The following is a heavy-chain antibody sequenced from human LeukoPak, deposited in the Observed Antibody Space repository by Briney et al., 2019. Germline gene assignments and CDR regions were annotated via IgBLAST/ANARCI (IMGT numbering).Heavy chain of an antibody. Sequence: GGSLRLSCAASGFTFSSYEMNWVRQAPGKGVEGVSYISGSGSNIYYADSVKGRFTISRDNAKNSLHLQMISLRAEDTAVYYSARDTYYDSSGYTYYYYGMDVWGQGTTVTVSS. CDR2: ISGSGSNI. D-gene: IGHD3-22*01. J-gene: IGHJ6*02. CDR3: ARDTYYDSSGYTYYYYGMDV. CDR1: GFTFSSYE. V-gene: IGHV3-48*03.